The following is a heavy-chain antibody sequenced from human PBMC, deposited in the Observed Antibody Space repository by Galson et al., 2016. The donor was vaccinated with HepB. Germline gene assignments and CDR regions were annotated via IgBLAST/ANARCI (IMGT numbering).Heavy chain of an antibody. CDR1: GFTFSSYA. CDR3: ARDFAAGTGMVNSGGLDV. Sequence: SLRLSCAASGFTFSSYAVHWVRQAPGKGLEWVAIISYDGNNRYYADSVRGRFTISRDNSRNTLYLQINSLRAQDSAVYYCARDFAAGTGMVNSGGLDVWGQGTTVTVSS. D-gene: IGHD5-18*01. CDR2: ISYDGNNR. J-gene: IGHJ6*02. V-gene: IGHV3-30*01.